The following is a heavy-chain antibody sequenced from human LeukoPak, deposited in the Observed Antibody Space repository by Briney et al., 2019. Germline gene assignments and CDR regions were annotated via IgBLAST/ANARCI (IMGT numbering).Heavy chain of an antibody. CDR3: ARGYGSGSGDY. D-gene: IGHD3-10*01. J-gene: IGHJ4*01. V-gene: IGHV3-21*01. CDR2: ISSSSSYI. CDR1: GFTFSSYT. Sequence: GGSLRLSCAASGFTFSSYTMNWVRQAPGKGLEWVSSISSSSSYIYYADSLKGRFTISRDNAKNSLYLQMNSLGPEDTAVYYWARGYGSGSGDYWGHGTLVTVSS.